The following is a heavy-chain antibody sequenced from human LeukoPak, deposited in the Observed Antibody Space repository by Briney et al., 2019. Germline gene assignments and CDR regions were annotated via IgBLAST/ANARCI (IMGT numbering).Heavy chain of an antibody. V-gene: IGHV1-18*01. J-gene: IGHJ6*03. CDR3: ARGGAYCSTTRCYGNFYYYYYMDV. CDR2: ISAYNGDT. CDR1: GYSFSSYG. D-gene: IGHD2-2*01. Sequence: ASVKVSCKASGYSFSSYGITWVRQAPGQGLEWMGWISAYNGDTNYAQEVQGRVTLTTDTSANTAYMELRSLRSDDTAVYYCARGGAYCSTTRCYGNFYYYYYMDVWGKGTTVTVSS.